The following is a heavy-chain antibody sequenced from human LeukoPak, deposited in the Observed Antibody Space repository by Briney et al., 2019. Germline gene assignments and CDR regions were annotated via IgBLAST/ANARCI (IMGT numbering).Heavy chain of an antibody. Sequence: GGSLRLSCAASGFAVSTYSMSWVRQAPGKGLEWVATFSSGGRTSYADSVKGRFTISRDTSQNTVYLQMNSLRDEDTALYYCASILYGWGQGTLVTVSS. V-gene: IGHV3-53*01. J-gene: IGHJ4*02. CDR2: FSSGGRT. CDR3: ASILYG. D-gene: IGHD2-8*01. CDR1: GFAVSTYS.